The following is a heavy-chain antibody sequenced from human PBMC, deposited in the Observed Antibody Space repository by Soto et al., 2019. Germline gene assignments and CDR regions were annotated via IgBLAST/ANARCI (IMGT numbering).Heavy chain of an antibody. V-gene: IGHV4-4*02. Sequence: QVQLQESGPGLVKPSGTLSLTCAVSGGSISSSNWWSWVRQPPGKGLEWIGESYHSGSTNYNPSLKSRVTISVDKSKNQFSLKLSSVTAADTAVYYCARVPFRMADSSGGHIPDYWGQGTLVTVSS. CDR2: SYHSGST. CDR3: ARVPFRMADSSGGHIPDY. D-gene: IGHD6-25*01. J-gene: IGHJ4*02. CDR1: GGSISSSNW.